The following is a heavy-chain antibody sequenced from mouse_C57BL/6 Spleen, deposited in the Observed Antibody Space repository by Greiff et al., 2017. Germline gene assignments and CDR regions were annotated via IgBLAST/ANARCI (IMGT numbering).Heavy chain of an antibody. CDR2: IDPSDSET. CDR3: AKGDSSGAAWFAY. CDR1: GYTFTSYW. V-gene: IGHV1-52*01. Sequence: QVQLQQSGAELVRPGSSVKLSCKASGYTFTSYWMHWVKQRPIQGLEWIGNIDPSDSETHYNQKFKDKATLTVDKSSSTAYMQLSSLTSEDSAVYYCAKGDSSGAAWFAYWGQGTLVTVSA. D-gene: IGHD3-2*02. J-gene: IGHJ3*01.